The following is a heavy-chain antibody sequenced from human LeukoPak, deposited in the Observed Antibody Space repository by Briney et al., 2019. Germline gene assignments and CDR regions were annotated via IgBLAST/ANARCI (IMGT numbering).Heavy chain of an antibody. Sequence: GGSLRLSCAASGFTFSIYAMRWVRQAPGKGLVGVSGISASAYIKYYADSVRGRFTVSRDNSENAVYLQMNSLRAEDTAVYYCARGDGYNFFDRWGQGTQVTGPS. J-gene: IGHJ4*01. D-gene: IGHD5-24*01. CDR3: ARGDGYNFFDR. CDR2: ISASAYIK. V-gene: IGHV3-23*01. CDR1: GFTFSIYA.